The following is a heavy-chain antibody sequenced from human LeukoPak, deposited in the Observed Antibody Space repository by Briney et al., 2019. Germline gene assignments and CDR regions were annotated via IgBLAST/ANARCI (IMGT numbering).Heavy chain of an antibody. D-gene: IGHD3-22*01. CDR3: ARGGYYVDAFRD. CDR2: IYTTGST. J-gene: IGHJ4*02. Sequence: PSETLSLTCTLSGDSISSGSYYWSWIRQPAGRGLEWIGRIYTTGSTDYNPSLKSRVTISLDTSKNQFSLKLTSVTAEDTAMYYCARGGYYVDAFRDWGQGTLVTVSS. V-gene: IGHV4-61*02. CDR1: GDSISSGSYY.